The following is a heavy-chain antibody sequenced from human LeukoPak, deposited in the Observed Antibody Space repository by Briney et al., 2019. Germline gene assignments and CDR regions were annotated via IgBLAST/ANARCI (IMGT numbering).Heavy chain of an antibody. CDR2: INTDGSST. CDR3: ARVRGYCSSTSCSNWFDP. Sequence: GGSLRLSCAASGFTFSSYWMHWVRHVPGKGLVWVSRINTDGSSTSYADSVKGRFTISRDNAKNTLYLQMNSLRAEDTAVYYCARVRGYCSSTSCSNWFDPWGQGTLVTVSS. V-gene: IGHV3-74*01. CDR1: GFTFSSYW. D-gene: IGHD2-2*01. J-gene: IGHJ5*02.